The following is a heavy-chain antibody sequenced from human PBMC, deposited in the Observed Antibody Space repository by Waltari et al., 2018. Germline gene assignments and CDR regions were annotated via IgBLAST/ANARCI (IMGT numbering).Heavy chain of an antibody. V-gene: IGHV4-4*02. CDR3: ARGKQQLVTSIFDY. J-gene: IGHJ4*02. CDR1: GGPNRSSNR. CDR2: IYHSGGT. Sequence: QVQLQESGPGLVKPSGTLSLTCAVSGGPNRSSNRWRWVRQPPGNGLEWIGEIYHSGGTNYNPSLKSRVTISVDKSKNQFSLKLSSVTAADTAVYYCARGKQQLVTSIFDYWGQGTLVTVSS. D-gene: IGHD6-13*01.